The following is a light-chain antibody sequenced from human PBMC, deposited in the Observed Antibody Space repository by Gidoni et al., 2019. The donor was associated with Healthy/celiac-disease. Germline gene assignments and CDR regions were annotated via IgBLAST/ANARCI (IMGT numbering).Light chain of an antibody. Sequence: QSVLTQPPSASGTPGQRVTISCSGSTSTSGSNYVYWYQQLPGTAPKLLIYSNHQRPSGVPDRFSGSKSGTSASLAISGRRSEDEADYYCAAWDDSLSGYVVFGGGTKLTVL. CDR2: SNH. CDR3: AAWDDSLSGYVV. V-gene: IGLV1-47*02. J-gene: IGLJ2*01. CDR1: TSTSGSNY.